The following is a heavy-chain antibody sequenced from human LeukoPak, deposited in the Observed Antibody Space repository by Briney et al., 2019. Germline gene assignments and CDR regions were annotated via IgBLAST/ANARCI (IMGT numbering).Heavy chain of an antibody. V-gene: IGHV3-30*18. Sequence: GGSLRLSCAASGFTFSSYGMHWVRQAPGKGLEWVAVISYDGSNKYYADSVKGRFTTSRDNSKNTLYLQMNSLRAEDTAVYYCAKLTYGDSRGYYFDYWGQGTLVTVSS. J-gene: IGHJ4*02. CDR2: ISYDGSNK. CDR1: GFTFSSYG. D-gene: IGHD4-17*01. CDR3: AKLTYGDSRGYYFDY.